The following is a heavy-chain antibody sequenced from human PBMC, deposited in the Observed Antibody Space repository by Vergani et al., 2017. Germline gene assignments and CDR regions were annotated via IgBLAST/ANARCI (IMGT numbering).Heavy chain of an antibody. Sequence: EVQLVESGGGLVQPGGSLRLSCAASGFTVSSNYMSWVRQAPGKGLEWVSVIYSGGSTYYADSVKGRFTISRDNSKNTLYLQMNSLRAEDTAVYYCARASDYDSSGYSVPYYYYYGMDVWGQGTTVTVSS. D-gene: IGHD3-22*01. J-gene: IGHJ6*02. V-gene: IGHV3-66*02. CDR3: ARASDYDSSGYSVPYYYYYGMDV. CDR1: GFTVSSNY. CDR2: IYSGGST.